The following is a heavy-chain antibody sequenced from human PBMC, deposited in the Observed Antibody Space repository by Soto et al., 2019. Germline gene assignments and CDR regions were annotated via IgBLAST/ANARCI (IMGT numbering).Heavy chain of an antibody. J-gene: IGHJ5*02. CDR1: GGTFSSYA. V-gene: IGHV1-69*01. D-gene: IGHD6-13*01. Sequence: QVQLVQSGAAVKKPGSSVKVSCKASGGTFSSYAISWVRQAPGQGLEWMGGIIPIFGTANYAQKFQGRVTITADESTSTAHVELSSLRSEDTAVYYCAREGPLYSSQPGRFDPWGQGTLVTVSS. CDR2: IIPIFGTA. CDR3: AREGPLYSSQPGRFDP.